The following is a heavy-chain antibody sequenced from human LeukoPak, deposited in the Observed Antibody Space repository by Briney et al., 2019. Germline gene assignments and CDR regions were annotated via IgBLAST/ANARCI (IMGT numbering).Heavy chain of an antibody. CDR1: GGSISSYY. V-gene: IGHV4-59*01. D-gene: IGHD7-27*01. CDR2: IYYSGST. CDR3: ARALGIGSFFDY. J-gene: IGHJ4*02. Sequence: SETLSLTCTVSGGSISSYYWSWIRQPPGKGLEWIGYIYYSGSTNYNPSLKSRVTISVDTSKNQFSLRLSSVTAADTAVYYCARALGIGSFFDYWGQGTLVTVSS.